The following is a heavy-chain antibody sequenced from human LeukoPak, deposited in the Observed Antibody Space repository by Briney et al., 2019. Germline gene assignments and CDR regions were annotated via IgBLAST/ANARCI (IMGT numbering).Heavy chain of an antibody. CDR1: GFTFSSYG. J-gene: IGHJ3*02. V-gene: IGHV3-30*18. CDR2: ISYDGSNK. D-gene: IGHD3-9*01. CDR3: AKTLFDYDISNDAFDI. Sequence: GGSLRLSCAASGFTFSSYGMHWVRQGPGKGVEWVAVISYDGSNKYYADSVKGRFTISRDNSKNTLYLQMNSLRAEDTAVYYCAKTLFDYDISNDAFDIWGQGTMVTVSS.